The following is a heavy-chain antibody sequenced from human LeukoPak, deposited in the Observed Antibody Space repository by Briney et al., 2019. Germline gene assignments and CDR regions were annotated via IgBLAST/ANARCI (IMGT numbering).Heavy chain of an antibody. CDR2: IYYSGST. CDR3: ARGIAAAEYYYYYYYMDV. CDR1: GGSISSSSYY. J-gene: IGHJ6*03. D-gene: IGHD6-13*01. V-gene: IGHV4-39*07. Sequence: PSETLSLTCTVSGGSISSSSYYWGWIRQPPGKGLEWIGSIYYSGSTYYNPSLKSRVTISVDTSKNQFSLKLSSVTAADTAVYYCARGIAAAEYYYYYYYMDVWGKGTTVTVSS.